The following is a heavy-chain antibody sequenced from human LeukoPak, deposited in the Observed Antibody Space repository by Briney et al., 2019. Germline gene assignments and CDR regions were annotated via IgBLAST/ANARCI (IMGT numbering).Heavy chain of an antibody. V-gene: IGHV3-20*04. D-gene: IGHD2-15*01. CDR3: ARVGSEEGYYFDY. J-gene: IGHJ4*02. CDR2: INWNGGST. CDR1: GFTFDDYG. Sequence: AGGSLRLSCAASGFTFDDYGMSWVRQVPRKGLEWVSGINWNGGSTGYADSVKGRLTISRDNAKNSLYLQMNSLRAEDTALYYCARVGSEEGYYFDYWGQGTLVTVSS.